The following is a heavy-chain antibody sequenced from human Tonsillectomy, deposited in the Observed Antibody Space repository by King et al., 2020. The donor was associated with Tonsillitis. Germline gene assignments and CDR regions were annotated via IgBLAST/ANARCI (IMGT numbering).Heavy chain of an antibody. J-gene: IGHJ6*02. D-gene: IGHD6-19*01. V-gene: IGHV3-30*18. CDR3: AKDLEPFISVAGPIYFYGMDV. Sequence: HVQLVESGGGVVQPGRSLRLSCAASGFTFSSYGMYWVRQAPVKGLEWVAVISYDGSNKYYADSVKGRFTISRDNSKNTLYLQMNSLRAEDTAVYYCAKDLEPFISVAGPIYFYGMDVWGQGTTVTVSS. CDR2: ISYDGSNK. CDR1: GFTFSSYG.